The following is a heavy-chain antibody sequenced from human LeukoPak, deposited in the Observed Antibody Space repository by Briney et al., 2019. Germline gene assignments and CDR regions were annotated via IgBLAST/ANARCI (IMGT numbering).Heavy chain of an antibody. CDR2: ISYDGSDT. Sequence: GGSLRLSCAASGFTFSSYAMHWVRQAPGKGLEWVAIISYDGSDTYYTDSVKGRFTISRDNSKNTLYLQMNSLRVEDTAVYYCASARVVEVLATPTALDYWGQGTLVTVSS. CDR3: ASARVVEVLATPTALDY. CDR1: GFTFSSYA. D-gene: IGHD2-2*01. V-gene: IGHV3-30-3*01. J-gene: IGHJ4*02.